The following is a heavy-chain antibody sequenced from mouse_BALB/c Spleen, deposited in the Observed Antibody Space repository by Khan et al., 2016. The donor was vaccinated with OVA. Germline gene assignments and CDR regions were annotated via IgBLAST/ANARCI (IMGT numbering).Heavy chain of an antibody. V-gene: IGHV8-12*01. Sequence: QVTLKESGPGILQPSQTLSLTCSFSGFSLSTSGVSVSWIRQPSGKGLEWLAHIYWDDDKHYNPSLKSRLTISKDSSRNQVFLKITTVDSADTATYYCARRPRGVSSDDLFAYWGQGTLVTVSA. CDR2: IYWDDDK. CDR1: GFSLSTSGVS. D-gene: IGHD3-3*01. CDR3: ARRPRGVSSDDLFAY. J-gene: IGHJ3*01.